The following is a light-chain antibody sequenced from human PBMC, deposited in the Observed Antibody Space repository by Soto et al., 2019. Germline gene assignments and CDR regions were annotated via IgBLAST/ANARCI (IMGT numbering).Light chain of an antibody. Sequence: QSVLTQPPSASGTPGQRVTVSCSGSSSNIGSNTVNWYQQLPGTAPKLLIYSNNQRPSGVPDRFSGSKYGTSASLAISGLQSEDEADYYCAAWDDRLNGYVFGTGTKLTVL. V-gene: IGLV1-44*01. J-gene: IGLJ1*01. CDR2: SNN. CDR1: SSNIGSNT. CDR3: AAWDDRLNGYV.